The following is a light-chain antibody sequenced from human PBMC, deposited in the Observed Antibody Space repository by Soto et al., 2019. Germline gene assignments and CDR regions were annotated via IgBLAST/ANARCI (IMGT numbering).Light chain of an antibody. CDR2: GAS. CDR1: RSINRY. J-gene: IGKJ4*01. Sequence: DIQMTQSPSSLSASVGDRVTITCRASRSINRYLNWYQQKPGTAPKLLISGASSLQSGVPSRFSGSGSGTDFTLTISSLQPEDFATYYCQQGSSTLTFGGGTKVDIK. V-gene: IGKV1-39*01. CDR3: QQGSSTLT.